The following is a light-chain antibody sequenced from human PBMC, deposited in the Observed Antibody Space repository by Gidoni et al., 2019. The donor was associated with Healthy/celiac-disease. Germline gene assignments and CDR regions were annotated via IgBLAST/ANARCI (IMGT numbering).Light chain of an antibody. CDR3: QQYYSRGLT. V-gene: IGKV4-1*01. CDR2: WAS. CDR1: QSVLYSSNNKNY. Sequence: DIVMTKSPDSLAVSLGERATINCKSSQSVLYSSNNKNYLAWYQQKPGQPPKLLIYWASTRESGVPDRFSGSGSGTDFTLTISSLQAEDVAVYYCQQYYSRGLTFGGGTKVEIK. J-gene: IGKJ4*01.